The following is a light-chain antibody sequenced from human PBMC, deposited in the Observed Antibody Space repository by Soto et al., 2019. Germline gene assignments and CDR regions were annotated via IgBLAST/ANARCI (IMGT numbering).Light chain of an antibody. Sequence: IQLTQSPSSLPASVGDRVTITCRASQGITTYLAWYQQKPGKAPKLLIYAASALQSGVPSRLSGSGSGTDFTLTISSLQPEDVATYYCQKYNSAPLTFGGGTKVEIK. CDR2: AAS. V-gene: IGKV1-9*01. CDR1: QGITTY. CDR3: QKYNSAPLT. J-gene: IGKJ4*01.